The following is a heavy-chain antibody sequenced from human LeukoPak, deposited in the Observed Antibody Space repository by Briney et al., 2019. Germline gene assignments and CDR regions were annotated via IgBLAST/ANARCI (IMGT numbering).Heavy chain of an antibody. CDR2: IHSSGQT. CDR1: GAFVLRGGHY. D-gene: IGHD3-16*01. Sequence: KTSETLSLTCTISGAFVLRGGHYWSRIRKHPGQGLEWIGYIHSSGQTKYKPSLESRAFISLDASKNQFYLSLSSMTAADTAVYYRTKDLRADDSPLGFDPWGHGTLVTVSS. J-gene: IGHJ5*02. CDR3: TKDLRADDSPLGFDP. V-gene: IGHV4-31*03.